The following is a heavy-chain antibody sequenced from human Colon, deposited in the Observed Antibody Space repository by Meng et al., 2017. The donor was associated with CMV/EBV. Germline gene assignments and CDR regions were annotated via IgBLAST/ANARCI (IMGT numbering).Heavy chain of an antibody. D-gene: IGHD2-2*01. J-gene: IGHJ6*02. Sequence: GESLKISCAASGFTFSGYAMHWVRQAPGKGLEWVAVISYDGSNKYYADSVKGRFTISRDNSKNTLYLQMNSLRAEDTAVYYCARDDNIVVVPAATYYYYGMDVWGQGTTVTVS. V-gene: IGHV3-30-3*01. CDR2: ISYDGSNK. CDR1: GFTFSGYA. CDR3: ARDDNIVVVPAATYYYYGMDV.